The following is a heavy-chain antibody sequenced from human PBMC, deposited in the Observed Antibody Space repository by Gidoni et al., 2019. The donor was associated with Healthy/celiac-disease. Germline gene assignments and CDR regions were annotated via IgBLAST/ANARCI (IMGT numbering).Heavy chain of an antibody. J-gene: IGHJ4*02. CDR2: IYYGRGT. CDR1: GGSISVYY. Sequence: HVQLQESGPALVRPSETVSLSFSVSGGSISVYYCLWMRQPPGKGLEWIGYIYYGRGTKYSPSLESRASISVDSSKNQFSLNLSSVTAADTAVYFCAAGYTIDYWGQGKMVTVSP. V-gene: IGHV4-59*01. CDR3: AAGYTIDY. D-gene: IGHD2-2*02.